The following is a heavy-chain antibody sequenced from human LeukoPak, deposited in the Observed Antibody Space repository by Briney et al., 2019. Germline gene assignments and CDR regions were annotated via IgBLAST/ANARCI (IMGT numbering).Heavy chain of an antibody. Sequence: SETLSLTCSVSIGSISSSKWWSWVRQSPVKGLEWIGEIYLYGTTNYNPSFTSRVTMSVDRSRNQFSLKLTSVTAADTAVYCCARGDHGRDAFDIWGQGTMVTVSS. CDR1: IGSISSSKW. J-gene: IGHJ3*02. CDR3: ARGDHGRDAFDI. V-gene: IGHV4-4*01. CDR2: IYLYGTT. D-gene: IGHD1-14*01.